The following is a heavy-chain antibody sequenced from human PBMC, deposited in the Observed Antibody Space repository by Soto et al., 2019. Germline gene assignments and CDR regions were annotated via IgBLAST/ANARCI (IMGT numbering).Heavy chain of an antibody. CDR2: ISAFNGNT. J-gene: IGHJ6*03. D-gene: IGHD6-19*01. CDR3: ARDRGVAPPVAGNTHYYYYMDV. CDR1: GYSFTNYG. Sequence: QDQLVQSGAEVKKPGASVTVSCKASGYSFTNYGVTWVRQAPGQGLEWMGWISAFNGNTHYAQNLQGRVTMTTDASTSTAYRGLRGLSSDDTAVYYCARDRGVAPPVAGNTHYYYYMDVWGKGTTVTVSS. V-gene: IGHV1-18*01.